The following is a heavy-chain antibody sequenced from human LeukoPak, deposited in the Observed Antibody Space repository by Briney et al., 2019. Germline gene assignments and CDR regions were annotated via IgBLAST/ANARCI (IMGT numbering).Heavy chain of an antibody. CDR2: IYSGGST. Sequence: GGSLRLSCAASGFTVSSNYMSWARQAPGKGLEWVSVIYSGGSTYYADSVKGRFTISRDNSKNTLFLQMDSLRADDTAVYYCAKHSSSWHYFDYWGQGTLVTVSS. J-gene: IGHJ4*02. V-gene: IGHV3-53*01. D-gene: IGHD6-13*01. CDR1: GFTVSSNY. CDR3: AKHSSSWHYFDY.